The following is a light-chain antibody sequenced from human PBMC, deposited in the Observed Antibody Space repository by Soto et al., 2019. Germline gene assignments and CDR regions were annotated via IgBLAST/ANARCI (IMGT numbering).Light chain of an antibody. V-gene: IGLV1-40*01. Sequence: QSVLTQPPSVSGAPGQRVTISCIGATSDVHWYQHLPGTAPKLLIYGNNNRPSGVPDRFSGSKSGTSASLAITGLQAEDEVDYYCQSFDSSLSALYVFGTGTKLTVL. CDR1: GATSD. CDR2: GNN. CDR3: QSFDSSLSALYV. J-gene: IGLJ1*01.